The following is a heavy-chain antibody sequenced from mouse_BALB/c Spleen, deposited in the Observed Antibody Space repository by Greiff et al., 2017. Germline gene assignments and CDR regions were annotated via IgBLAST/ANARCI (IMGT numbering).Heavy chain of an antibody. CDR3: AKSGWKEYGRTFYAMDY. CDR2: ISYSGST. D-gene: IGHD2-10*02. CDR1: GYSITSDYA. V-gene: IGHV3-2*02. Sequence: EVQLQQSGPGLVKPSQSLSLTCTVTGYSITSDYAWNWIRQFPGNKLEWMGYISYSGSTSYNPSLKSRISITRDTSKNQFFLQLNSVTTEDTATYYCAKSGWKEYGRTFYAMDYWGQGTSVTVSS. J-gene: IGHJ4*01.